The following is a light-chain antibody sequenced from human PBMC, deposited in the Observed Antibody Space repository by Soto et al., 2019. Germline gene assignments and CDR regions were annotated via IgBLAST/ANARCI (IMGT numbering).Light chain of an antibody. J-gene: IGKJ1*01. CDR2: ATS. Sequence: EIVLTQSPGTLSLSPGETATLSCRASQTVNSDYLAWFQQRPGQAPRLLIFATSRRATDIPDRFSGSGSGTDFTLAIRRLEPEDFAVYYCQQYGDSPRVFGQGTKVEIK. CDR1: QTVNSDY. CDR3: QQYGDSPRV. V-gene: IGKV3-20*01.